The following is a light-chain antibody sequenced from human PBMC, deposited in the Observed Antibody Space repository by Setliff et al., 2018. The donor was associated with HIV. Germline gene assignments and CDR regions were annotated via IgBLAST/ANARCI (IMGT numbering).Light chain of an antibody. CDR2: EVS. Sequence: QSALTQPASVSGSPGQSITISCTGTSSDVGDYDFVPWFQQHPGKAPKLMIYEVSNRPSGVSNRFSGSKSGNTASLTISGLQAEDEADYYCNSYTGSSTGYVFGTGTKVTVL. CDR3: NSYTGSSTGYV. V-gene: IGLV2-14*01. J-gene: IGLJ1*01. CDR1: SSDVGDYDF.